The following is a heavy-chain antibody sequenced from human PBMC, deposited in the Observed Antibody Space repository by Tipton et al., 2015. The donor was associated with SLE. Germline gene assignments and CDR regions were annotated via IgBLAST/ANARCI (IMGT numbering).Heavy chain of an antibody. CDR3: ARRGQQLGRSWFDP. CDR1: GASISSHY. CDR2: MYYTGSA. V-gene: IGHV4-59*08. Sequence: LRLSCTVSGASISSHYWSWIRQPPGKGLEWIGYMYYTGSAHYNPSLRNRVTMSLDTSKNQFSLKLSSVTAADTAVYYCARRGQQLGRSWFDPWGQGTLVTVSS. J-gene: IGHJ5*02. D-gene: IGHD6-13*01.